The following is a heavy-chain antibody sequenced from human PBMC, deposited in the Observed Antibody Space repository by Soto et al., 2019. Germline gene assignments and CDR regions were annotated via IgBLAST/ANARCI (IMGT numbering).Heavy chain of an antibody. Sequence: ASETLSLTCTVSGGSISSGGYYWSWIRQHPGKGLEWIGYIYYSGSTYYNPSLKSRVTISVDTSKNQFSLKLSSVTAADTAVYYCARDLSQMRGYYYYGMDVWGQGTTVTVSS. CDR2: IYYSGST. CDR3: ARDLSQMRGYYYYGMDV. V-gene: IGHV4-31*03. J-gene: IGHJ6*02. CDR1: GGSISSGGYY.